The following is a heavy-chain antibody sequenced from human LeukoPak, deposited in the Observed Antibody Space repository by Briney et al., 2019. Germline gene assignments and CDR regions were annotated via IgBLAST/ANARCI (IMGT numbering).Heavy chain of an antibody. CDR1: GYTFTSYD. J-gene: IGHJ4*02. D-gene: IGHD5-12*01. CDR2: MNPNSGNT. CDR3: ARSPKGELRDSGYDHGFDY. Sequence: GASVKVSCKASGYTFTSYDINWVRQATGQGLEWMGWMNPNSGNTGYAQKFQGRVTMTRNTSISTAYMELSSLRSEDTAMYYCARSPKGELRDSGYDHGFDYWGQGTLVTVSS. V-gene: IGHV1-8*01.